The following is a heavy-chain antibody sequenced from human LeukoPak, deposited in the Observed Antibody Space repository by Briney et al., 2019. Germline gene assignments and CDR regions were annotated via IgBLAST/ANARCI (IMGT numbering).Heavy chain of an antibody. D-gene: IGHD3-22*01. J-gene: IGHJ4*02. CDR3: ARAYNYGSSGYFDY. CDR1: GYTFTGYY. V-gene: IGHV1-2*02. CDR2: INPNSGGT. Sequence: ASVKVSCKASGYTFTGYYMHWVRQAPGQGPEWMGWINPNSGGTNYAQKFQGRVTMTRDTSISTAYMELSRLRSDDTAVYYCARAYNYGSSGYFDYWGQGTLVTVSS.